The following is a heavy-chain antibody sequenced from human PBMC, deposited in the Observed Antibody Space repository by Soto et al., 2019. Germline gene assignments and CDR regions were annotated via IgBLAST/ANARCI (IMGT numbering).Heavy chain of an antibody. J-gene: IGHJ4*02. D-gene: IGHD3-22*01. Sequence: GXSVKVSCKASGYTFTGYGISWVRQAPGQGLEWMGWISAYNGNTNYAQKLQGRVTMTTDTSTSTAYMELRSLRSDDTAVYYCARDYYDSSGYYPRDWGQGTLVTVSS. CDR2: ISAYNGNT. CDR3: ARDYYDSSGYYPRD. V-gene: IGHV1-18*01. CDR1: GYTFTGYG.